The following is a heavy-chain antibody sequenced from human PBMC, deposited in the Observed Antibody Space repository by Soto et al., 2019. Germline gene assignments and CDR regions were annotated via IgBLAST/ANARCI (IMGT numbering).Heavy chain of an antibody. J-gene: IGHJ3*01. CDR1: GFPFSTSW. D-gene: IGHD3-10*01. CDR2: INGDGSEE. Sequence: EVQLVESGGVLVQPGGSLRVSCAASGFPFSTSWMNWVRQAPGKGLEWVANINGDGSEEYYVDSVRGRFTISRDNVKNSLFLQMNSLRAEDTAVYYCAAGFPPDYWGQGTLVTVSS. V-gene: IGHV3-7*01. CDR3: AAGFPPDY.